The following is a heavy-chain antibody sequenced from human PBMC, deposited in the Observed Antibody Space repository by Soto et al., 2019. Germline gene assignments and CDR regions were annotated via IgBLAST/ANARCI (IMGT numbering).Heavy chain of an antibody. Sequence: EVQLVESGGGLVQPGGSLRLSCAASGFTFSSHSMNWVRQAPGKGLEWVSSISSSSTYIFYADSVKGRFTISRDNAENSLSLQRNSLTAEETAVYYCARGTYSSGCLGHYWGQGTLVTVSS. CDR1: GFTFSSHS. CDR2: ISSSSTYI. D-gene: IGHD6-19*01. CDR3: ARGTYSSGCLGHY. V-gene: IGHV3-21*01. J-gene: IGHJ4*02.